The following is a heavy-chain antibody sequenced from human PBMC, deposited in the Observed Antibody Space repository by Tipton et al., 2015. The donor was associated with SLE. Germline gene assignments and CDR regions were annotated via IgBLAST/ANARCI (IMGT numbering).Heavy chain of an antibody. V-gene: IGHV4-34*01. CDR1: GGSFSGYY. Sequence: TLSLTCAVYGGSFSGYYWSWIRQPPGKGLEWIGEINHSGSSNYNPSLKSRVTISVDPTKNQFSLKLSSVTAADTAVYYCARVRVWNVVAWGGMDVWGQGTTVTVSS. D-gene: IGHD1-1*01. J-gene: IGHJ6*02. CDR2: INHSGSS. CDR3: ARVRVWNVVAWGGMDV.